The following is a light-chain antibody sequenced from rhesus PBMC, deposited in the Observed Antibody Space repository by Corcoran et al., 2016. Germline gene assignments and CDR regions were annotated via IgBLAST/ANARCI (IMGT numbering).Light chain of an antibody. CDR1: QGISSY. CDR3: QQHSSYPRT. V-gene: IGKV1-25*01. CDR2: KAS. Sequence: DIQMTQSPSSLSASVGDTVTITCRARQGISSYLAWYQQKPGKAPKLLIYKASTLQRWVPSRFSGSGSGTELTLTISSLQPEDFATDYCQQHSSYPRTFGQVTKVEIK. J-gene: IGKJ1*01.